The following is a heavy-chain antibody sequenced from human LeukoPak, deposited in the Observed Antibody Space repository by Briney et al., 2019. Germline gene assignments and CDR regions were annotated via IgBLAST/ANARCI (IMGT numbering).Heavy chain of an antibody. J-gene: IGHJ4*02. V-gene: IGHV3-66*01. CDR2: IYSGGDST. CDR1: GFTVSSNY. CDR3: ARDRGSSFDY. D-gene: IGHD6-6*01. Sequence: GGSLRLSCAASGFTVSSNYMSWVRQAPGKGLEWVSVIYSGGDSTYYADSVKGRFTISRDNSKNTLYLQMNSLRAEDTAVYYCARDRGSSFDYWGQGTLVTVSS.